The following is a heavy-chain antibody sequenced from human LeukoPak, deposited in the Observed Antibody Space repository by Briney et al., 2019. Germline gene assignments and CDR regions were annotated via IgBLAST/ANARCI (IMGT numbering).Heavy chain of an antibody. CDR3: AKGVRGVIACYFDF. CDR2: ISSDGSDK. Sequence: GGSLRLSCAASGFIFSSYVMHWVRQAPGKGLEWVAVISSDGSDKYYADSGKGRFTISRDNSKNQLYLQINSLRTEDTAVYYCAKGVRGVIACYFDFWGQGTLVTVSS. V-gene: IGHV3-30*18. J-gene: IGHJ4*02. D-gene: IGHD3-10*01. CDR1: GFIFSSYV.